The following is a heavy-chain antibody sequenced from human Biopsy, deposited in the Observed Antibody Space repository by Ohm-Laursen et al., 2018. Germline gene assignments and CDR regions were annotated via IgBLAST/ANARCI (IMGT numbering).Heavy chain of an antibody. CDR1: GTSLSNFY. D-gene: IGHD3-9*01. CDR3: ARGSLKMDC. CDR2: IFPTGIT. V-gene: IGHV4-4*07. Sequence: TLSLTCTVSGTSLSNFYWSWIRQPAGKGLEWIGRIFPTGITNYNPSLKSRVTMSVDTSKNEFSLRLTSVTAADTAVYYCARGSLKMDCWGQGTLVTVSS. J-gene: IGHJ4*02.